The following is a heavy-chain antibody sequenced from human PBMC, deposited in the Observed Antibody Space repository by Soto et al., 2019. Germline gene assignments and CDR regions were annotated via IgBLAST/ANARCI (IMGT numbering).Heavy chain of an antibody. CDR2: IYATGTT. D-gene: IGHD1-1*01. V-gene: IGHV4-4*07. CDR1: GASISGFY. CDR3: VRDGTKTLRDWFDP. J-gene: IGHJ5*02. Sequence: XASLSLTCTVSGASISGFYGSGIRKSAGKGLEWIGRIYATGTTDYNPSLKSRVMMSVDTSKKQFSLKLRSVTAADTAVYYCVRDGTKTLRDWFDPWGQGISVTVSS.